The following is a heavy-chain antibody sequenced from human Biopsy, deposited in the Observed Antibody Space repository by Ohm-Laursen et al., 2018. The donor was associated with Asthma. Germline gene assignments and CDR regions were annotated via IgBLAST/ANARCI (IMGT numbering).Heavy chain of an antibody. D-gene: IGHD3-3*01. CDR1: GGSISSSSYY. J-gene: IGHJ5*02. V-gene: IGHV4-39*01. CDR2: IYYSGST. CDR3: ARFTASITIFGVVNNWFDP. Sequence: PSDTLSLTCTVSGGSISSSSYYWGWIRQPPGKGLEWIGSIYYSGSTYYNPSLKSRVTISVDTSKNQFSLKLSSVTAADTAVYYCARFTASITIFGVVNNWFDPWGQGTLVTVSS.